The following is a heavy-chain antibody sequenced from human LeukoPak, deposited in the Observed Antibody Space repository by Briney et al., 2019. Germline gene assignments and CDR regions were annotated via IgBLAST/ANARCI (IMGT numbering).Heavy chain of an antibody. Sequence: PGGSLRLSCAASGFTFSSYAMSWVRQAPGKGLEWVSAISGSGGSTYYADSVKGRFTVSRDNTKNFLYLQMNNLRAEDTAVYYCARHCGGDCYPDSWGQGTLVSVSS. D-gene: IGHD2-21*02. V-gene: IGHV3-23*01. J-gene: IGHJ4*02. CDR1: GFTFSSYA. CDR2: ISGSGGST. CDR3: ARHCGGDCYPDS.